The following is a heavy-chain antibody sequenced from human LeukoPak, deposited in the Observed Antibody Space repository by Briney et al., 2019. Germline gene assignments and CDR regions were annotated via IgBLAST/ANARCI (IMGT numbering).Heavy chain of an antibody. Sequence: SETLSLTCTVSGGSISSSSYYWGWIRQPPGKGLEWIGSIYYSGSTYYNPSLKSRVTISVDTSKNQFSLKLSSVTAADTAVYYCERTTVTTGCFDYWGQGTLVTVSS. CDR3: ERTTVTTGCFDY. V-gene: IGHV4-39*01. CDR1: GGSISSSSYY. CDR2: IYYSGST. D-gene: IGHD4-11*01. J-gene: IGHJ4*02.